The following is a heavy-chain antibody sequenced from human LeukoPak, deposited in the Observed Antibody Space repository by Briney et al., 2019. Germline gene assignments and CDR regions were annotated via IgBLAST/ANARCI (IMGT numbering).Heavy chain of an antibody. Sequence: PSETLSLTCTVSGGSISSSSYYWGWIRQPPGKGLEWIGSIYYSGSTYYNPSLKSRVTISVDTSKNQFSLKLSPVTAADTAVYYCARRYSSSYYWGQGTLVTVSS. CDR1: GGSISSSSYY. J-gene: IGHJ4*02. CDR3: ARRYSSSYY. D-gene: IGHD6-13*01. V-gene: IGHV4-39*01. CDR2: IYYSGST.